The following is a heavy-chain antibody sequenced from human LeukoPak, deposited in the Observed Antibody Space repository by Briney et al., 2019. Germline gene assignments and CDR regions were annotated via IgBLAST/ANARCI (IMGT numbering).Heavy chain of an antibody. D-gene: IGHD3-22*01. CDR3: AREKYYYDSSGYGYYYYMDV. J-gene: IGHJ6*03. CDR2: ISYDGSNK. CDR1: GFTFSSYA. Sequence: GGSLRLSCAASGFTFSSYAMHWVRQAPGKGLEWVAVISYDGSNKYYADSVKGRFTISRDNSKNTLYLQMNSLRAEDTAVYYCAREKYYYDSSGYGYYYYMDVWGKGTTVTVSS. V-gene: IGHV3-30*04.